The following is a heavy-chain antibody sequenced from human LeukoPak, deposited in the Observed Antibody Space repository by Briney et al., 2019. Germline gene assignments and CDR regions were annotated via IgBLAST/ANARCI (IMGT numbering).Heavy chain of an antibody. CDR3: ARSMVRGALTLFNDVFDI. CDR2: IIPILGIA. V-gene: IGHV1-69*04. Sequence: SVKVSCKASGGTFSSYAISWVRQAPGQGLEWMGRIIPILGIANYAQKFQGRVTITADKSTSTAYMELSSLRSEDTAVYYCARSMVRGALTLFNDVFDIWGQGTMVTVSS. D-gene: IGHD3-10*01. CDR1: GGTFSSYA. J-gene: IGHJ3*02.